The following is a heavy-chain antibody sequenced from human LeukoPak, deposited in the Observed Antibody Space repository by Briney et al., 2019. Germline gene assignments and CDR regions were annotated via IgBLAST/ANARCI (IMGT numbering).Heavy chain of an antibody. CDR2: IYYSGST. CDR1: GGSISSSYY. CDR3: ARRDAFDI. J-gene: IGHJ3*02. Sequence: KPSGTLSLTCAVSGGSISSSYYWSWIRQPPGKGLEWIGYIYYSGSTNYNPSLKSRVTISVDTSKNQFSLKLSSVTAADTAVYYCARRDAFDIWGQGTMVTVSS. V-gene: IGHV4-59*08.